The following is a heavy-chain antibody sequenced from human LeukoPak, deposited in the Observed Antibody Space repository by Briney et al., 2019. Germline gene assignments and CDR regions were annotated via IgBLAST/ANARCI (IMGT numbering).Heavy chain of an antibody. V-gene: IGHV3-23*01. CDR2: IVGSGSST. J-gene: IGHJ4*02. Sequence: PGASLRLSCAASGFTFRNYAMSWVRQAPGKGLEWVSAIVGSGSSTYYADSVKGRFTISRDNSKNTLYLQLNRLRAEDTAVYYCAKWGDYDIMAGYYVPDYWGQGTLVTVSS. CDR3: AKWGDYDIMAGYYVPDY. D-gene: IGHD3-9*01. CDR1: GFTFRNYA.